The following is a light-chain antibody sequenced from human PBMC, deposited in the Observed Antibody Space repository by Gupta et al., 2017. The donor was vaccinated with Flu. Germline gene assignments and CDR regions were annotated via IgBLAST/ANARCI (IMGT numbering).Light chain of an antibody. J-gene: IGLJ2*01. Sequence: SYELTQPPSVSVYPGQTARISCSGHRSGDEYAWWYQQKPGQSPVVDSYQDNNPASGIPERFSGSSSGTKVNLTIAGTQAVDEDDYYCQAWDTNIGVFGGGTKLTVL. CDR1: RSGDEY. CDR2: QDN. V-gene: IGLV3-1*01. CDR3: QAWDTNIGV.